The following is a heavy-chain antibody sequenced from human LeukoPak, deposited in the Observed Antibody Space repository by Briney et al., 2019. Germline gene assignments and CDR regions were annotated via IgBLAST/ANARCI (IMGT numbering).Heavy chain of an antibody. J-gene: IGHJ4*02. Sequence: ASVKVSCKASGYIFTGYYMHWVRQAPGQGLKWMGWVNPNSGDTNYAQKFQGRVTMTRDTSISTAYMELSRLRSDDTAVYYCARVRYRLAETYIDYWGQGTLVTVSS. D-gene: IGHD3-16*01. V-gene: IGHV1-2*02. CDR1: GYIFTGYY. CDR3: ARVRYRLAETYIDY. CDR2: VNPNSGDT.